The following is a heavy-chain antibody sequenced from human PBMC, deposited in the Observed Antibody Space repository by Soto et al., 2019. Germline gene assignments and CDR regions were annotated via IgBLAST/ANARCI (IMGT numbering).Heavy chain of an antibody. J-gene: IGHJ4*02. D-gene: IGHD5-18*01. CDR3: ASRGYSYGYLVDY. Sequence: QVQLQESGPGLVKPSQTLSLTCTVSGGSISSGDYYWSWIRQPPGKGLEWIGYIYYSGSTYYNPSLKSRVTISVDTSMNQFSLKLSSVTAVDTAVYYCASRGYSYGYLVDYWGQGTLVTVSS. V-gene: IGHV4-30-4*01. CDR1: GGSISSGDYY. CDR2: IYYSGST.